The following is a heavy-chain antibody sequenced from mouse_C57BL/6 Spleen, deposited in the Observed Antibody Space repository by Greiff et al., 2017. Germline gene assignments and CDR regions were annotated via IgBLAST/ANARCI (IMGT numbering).Heavy chain of an antibody. CDR1: GYTFTSYW. CDR3: ARYYYGSSWGFAY. CDR2: IYPGSGST. J-gene: IGHJ3*01. Sequence: QVQLQQPGAELVKPGASVKMSCKASGYTFTSYWITWVKQRPGQGLEWIGDIYPGSGSTNYNEKFKSKATLTVDTSSCTAYMRLSSLTSEASAVYYCARYYYGSSWGFAYWGQGTLVTVSA. V-gene: IGHV1-55*01. D-gene: IGHD1-1*01.